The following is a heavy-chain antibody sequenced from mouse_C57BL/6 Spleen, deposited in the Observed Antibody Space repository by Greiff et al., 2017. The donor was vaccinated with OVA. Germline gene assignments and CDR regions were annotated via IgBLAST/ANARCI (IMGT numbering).Heavy chain of an antibody. CDR3: ARDRGLGPFFDY. V-gene: IGHV5-4*01. D-gene: IGHD4-1*01. CDR2: ISDGGSYT. CDR1: GFTFSSYA. Sequence: EVMLVESGGGLVKPGGSLKLSCAASGFTFSSYAMSWVRQTPEKRLEWVATISDGGSYTYYPDNVKGRFTISRDNAKNNLYLQMSHLKSEDTAMYYCARDRGLGPFFDYWGQGTTLTVSS. J-gene: IGHJ2*01.